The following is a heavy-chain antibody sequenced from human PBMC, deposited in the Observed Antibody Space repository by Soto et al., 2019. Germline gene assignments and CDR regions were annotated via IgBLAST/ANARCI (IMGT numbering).Heavy chain of an antibody. CDR2: IVVGSGNT. CDR3: AAGIVVVPAASTTFGMDV. J-gene: IGHJ6*02. V-gene: IGHV1-58*01. Sequence: SVKVSCKASGFTFTSSAVQWVRQARGKRLEWIGWIVVGSGNTNYAQKFQERVTITRDMSTSTAYMELSSLRSEDTAVYYCAAGIVVVPAASTTFGMDVWGQGTTVTVSS. D-gene: IGHD2-2*01. CDR1: GFTFTSSA.